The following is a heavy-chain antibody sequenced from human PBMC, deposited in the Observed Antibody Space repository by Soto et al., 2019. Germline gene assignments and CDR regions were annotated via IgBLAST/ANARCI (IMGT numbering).Heavy chain of an antibody. CDR1: GFTFSNYA. CDR2: ITASGGAT. CDR3: ARDPFYSSSFDY. Sequence: GGSLRLSCAASGFTFSNYAMSWVRQAPGKGLDWVSTITASGGATWYADSVKGRFTISRDNAKNSLYLQMNSLRAEDTAVYYCARDPFYSSSFDYWGQGTLVTVSS. J-gene: IGHJ4*02. V-gene: IGHV3-23*01. D-gene: IGHD4-4*01.